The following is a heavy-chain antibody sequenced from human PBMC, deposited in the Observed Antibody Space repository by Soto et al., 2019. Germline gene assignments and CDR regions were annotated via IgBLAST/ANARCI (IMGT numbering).Heavy chain of an antibody. Sequence: QVQLVQSGAEVKKPGSSVKVSCTASGGTFSRYGFTWVRQAPGQGFQWMGGIIPIFGTTHYEQNFQGRLSITADESTSTVYMELSSRRADDTAIDFCARTYDQWEARHYFDCWGQGTLVTVSS. CDR1: GGTFSRYG. J-gene: IGHJ4*02. CDR3: ARTYDQWEARHYFDC. V-gene: IGHV1-69*01. D-gene: IGHD1-26*01. CDR2: IIPIFGTT.